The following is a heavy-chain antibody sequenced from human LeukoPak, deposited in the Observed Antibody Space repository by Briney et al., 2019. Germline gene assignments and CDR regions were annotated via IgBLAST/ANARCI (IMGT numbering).Heavy chain of an antibody. CDR3: AGERDGYSNAFDI. V-gene: IGHV3-74*01. J-gene: IGHJ3*02. D-gene: IGHD5-24*01. Sequence: GGSLRLSCAASGFTFSSYWIHWVRQAPGKGLVWVSRINGDGGSKRYADSARGSFTISRDNAKTTLYLKRNSLGAEDAAVYYCAGERDGYSNAFDIWGQGTMVTVSS. CDR1: GFTFSSYW. CDR2: INGDGGSK.